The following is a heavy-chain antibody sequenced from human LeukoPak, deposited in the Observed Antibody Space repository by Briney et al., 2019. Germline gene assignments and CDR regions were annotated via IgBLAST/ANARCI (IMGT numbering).Heavy chain of an antibody. Sequence: SETLSLTCTVSGGSISSYYWSWIRQPAGKGLEWIGRIYTSGGTNYNPSLKSRVTMSVDTSKNQFSLKLSSVTAADTAVYYCARDGRPYDSSGYYYSAVTLYFDYWGQGTLVTVSS. D-gene: IGHD3-22*01. J-gene: IGHJ4*02. V-gene: IGHV4-4*07. CDR3: ARDGRPYDSSGYYYSAVTLYFDY. CDR1: GGSISSYY. CDR2: IYTSGGT.